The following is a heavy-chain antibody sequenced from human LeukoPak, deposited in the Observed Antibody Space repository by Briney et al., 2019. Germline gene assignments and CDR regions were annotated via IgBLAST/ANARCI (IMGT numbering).Heavy chain of an antibody. CDR3: ARGGYCSGGSCYLDY. Sequence: GESLKISCKASGYTFTGYYMHWVRQAPGQGLEWMGWINPNSGGTNYAQKFQGWVTMTRDTSISTAYMELSRLRSDDTAVYYCARGGYCSGGSCYLDYWGQGTLVTVSS. V-gene: IGHV1-2*04. CDR1: GYTFTGYY. D-gene: IGHD2-15*01. J-gene: IGHJ4*02. CDR2: INPNSGGT.